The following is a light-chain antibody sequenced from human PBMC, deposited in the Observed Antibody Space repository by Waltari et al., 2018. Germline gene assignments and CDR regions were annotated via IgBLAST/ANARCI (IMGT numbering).Light chain of an antibody. CDR3: HQYNDWPPT. Sequence: VVMTQSPATLSVAPGERATLPCRASQSVSTNLAWPQQKPGQAPRLLIYGAAVRATDIPARFSGSGSGTEFTLTISSLQSEDFAVYYCHQYNDWPPTFGQGTTVEIK. CDR2: GAA. CDR1: QSVSTN. V-gene: IGKV3-15*01. J-gene: IGKJ1*01.